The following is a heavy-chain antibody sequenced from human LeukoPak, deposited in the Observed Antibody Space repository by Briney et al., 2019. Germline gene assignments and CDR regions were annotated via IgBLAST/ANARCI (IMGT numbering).Heavy chain of an antibody. V-gene: IGHV4-59*01. CDR1: GGSISSYY. J-gene: IGHJ4*02. Sequence: SETLSLTCTVSGGSISSYYWSWIRQPPGKGLEWIGYIYYSGSTNYNPSLKSRVTISADTSKNLFSLKLSSVTAADTAVYYCAREYCSSTSCPPGYWGQGTLVTVSS. D-gene: IGHD2-2*01. CDR3: AREYCSSTSCPPGY. CDR2: IYYSGST.